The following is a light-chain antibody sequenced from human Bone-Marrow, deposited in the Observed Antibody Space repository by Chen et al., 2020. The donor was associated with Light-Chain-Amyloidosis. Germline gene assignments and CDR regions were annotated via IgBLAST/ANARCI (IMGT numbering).Light chain of an antibody. CDR3: SSFTSSNTWV. J-gene: IGLJ3*02. CDR1: SSDVGSYNR. CDR2: AVS. V-gene: IGLV2-18*02. Sequence: QSALTQPPSVSGSPGQSVTISCTGTSSDVGSYNRVSWYQQPPGTAPKLMIYAVSNRPSGVSDRFSGSKSGTTASRTISGLQAEAESDYDCSSFTSSNTWVFGGGTKLTVL.